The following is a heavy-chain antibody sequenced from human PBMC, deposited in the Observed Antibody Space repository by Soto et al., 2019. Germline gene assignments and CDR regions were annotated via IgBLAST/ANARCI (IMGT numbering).Heavy chain of an antibody. CDR2: INHSGST. V-gene: IGHV4-34*01. D-gene: IGHD3-10*01. CDR1: GGSFSGYY. J-gene: IGHJ5*02. CDR3: ARGKSPKMVRGVIISWFDP. Sequence: SETLSLTCAVYGGSFSGYYWSWIRQPPGKGLEWIGEINHSGSTNYNPSLKSRVTISVDTSKNQFSLKLSSVTAADTAVYYCARGKSPKMVRGVIISWFDPWGQGTLVT.